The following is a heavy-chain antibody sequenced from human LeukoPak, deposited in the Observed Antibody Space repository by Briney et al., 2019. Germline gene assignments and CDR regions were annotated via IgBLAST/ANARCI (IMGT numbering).Heavy chain of an antibody. V-gene: IGHV4-59*01. CDR2: IYYSGST. CDR3: ARERGQGGYYYDSSGYLDY. D-gene: IGHD3-22*01. CDR1: GGSISSYY. Sequence: SETLSLTCTVSGGSISSYYWSWIRQPPGKGLEWIGYIYYSGSTNYNPSLKSRVTISVDTSKNQFSLKPSSVTAADTAVYYCARERGQGGYYYDSSGYLDYWGQGTLVTVSS. J-gene: IGHJ4*02.